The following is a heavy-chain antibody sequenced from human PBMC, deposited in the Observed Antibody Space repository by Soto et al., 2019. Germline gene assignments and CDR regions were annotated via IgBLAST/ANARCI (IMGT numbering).Heavy chain of an antibody. CDR3: ARDGSANWYFDWYFDL. J-gene: IGHJ2*01. Sequence: QVQLVESGGGVVQGGGSLRLSCAASGFTLSGYPMHWVRQAPGKGLEWVAISANDASSEHYDDSVKGRFTISRDNSEKSLYLQMNSLRAEDTALYYCARDGSANWYFDWYFDLWGRGTVVTVSS. V-gene: IGHV3-30-3*01. CDR1: GFTLSGYP. D-gene: IGHD2-2*01. CDR2: SANDASSE.